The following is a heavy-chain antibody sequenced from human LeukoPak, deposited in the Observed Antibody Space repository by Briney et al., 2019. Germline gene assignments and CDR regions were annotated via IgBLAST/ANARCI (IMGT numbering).Heavy chain of an antibody. Sequence: ASVKVSCKASGYTFTSYGISWVRQAPGQGLEWMGWISAYNGNTNYAQKLQGRVTMTTDASTSTAYMELRSLRSDDTAVYYCARVTGYSGGWFRSSFDYWGQGTLVTVSS. V-gene: IGHV1-18*01. D-gene: IGHD6-19*01. CDR1: GYTFTSYG. CDR2: ISAYNGNT. CDR3: ARVTGYSGGWFRSSFDY. J-gene: IGHJ4*02.